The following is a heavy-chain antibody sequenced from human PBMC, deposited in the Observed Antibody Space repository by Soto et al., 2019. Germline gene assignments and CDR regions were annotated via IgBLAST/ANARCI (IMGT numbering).Heavy chain of an antibody. V-gene: IGHV3-30*03. CDR3: AIGYYFDY. CDR1: GFTFSSYG. CDR2: ISYDGSNK. D-gene: IGHD3-16*01. Sequence: ESGGGVVQPGRSLRLSCAASGFTFSSYGMHWVRQAPGKGLEWVAVISYDGSNKYYADSVKGRFTISRDNSKNTLYLQMNSLRAEDTAVYYCAIGYYFDYWGQGTLVTVSS. J-gene: IGHJ4*02.